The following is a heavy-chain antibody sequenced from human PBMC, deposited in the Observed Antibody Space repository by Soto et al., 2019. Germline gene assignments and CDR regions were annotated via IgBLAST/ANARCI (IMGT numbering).Heavy chain of an antibody. CDR1: GFTFSNYG. CDR2: ISSSSSYI. V-gene: IGHV3-21*01. J-gene: IGHJ5*02. Sequence: VGSLRLSGAGSGFTFSNYGMNWVRQAPGKGLEWVSSISSSSSYIYYTDSVKGRFTISRDNAKNSLYLQMNSLRADDTAVYYCARAKDSMKGWFDPWGQGTLVTVSS. D-gene: IGHD2-15*01. CDR3: ARAKDSMKGWFDP.